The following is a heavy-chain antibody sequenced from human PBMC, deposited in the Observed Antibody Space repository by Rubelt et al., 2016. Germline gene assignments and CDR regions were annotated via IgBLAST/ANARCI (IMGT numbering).Heavy chain of an antibody. J-gene: IGHJ6*02. Sequence: GRFTISRDNSKNTPYLQMNSLRAEDTAVYYCARVSFYGDYYGMDVWGQGTTVTVSS. D-gene: IGHD4-17*01. V-gene: IGHV3-30*07. CDR3: ARVSFYGDYYGMDV.